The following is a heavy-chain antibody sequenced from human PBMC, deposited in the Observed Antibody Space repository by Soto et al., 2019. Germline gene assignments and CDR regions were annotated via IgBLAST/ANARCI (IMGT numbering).Heavy chain of an antibody. CDR1: GFTFSSYG. CDR3: AKDAFFFSSRYYYMDV. J-gene: IGHJ6*03. Sequence: QVQLVESGGGVVQPGRSLRLSCAASGFTFSSYGMHWVRQAPGKGLEWVAVISYDGSNKYYADSVKGRFTISRDNSKNPLYLQMNSLRAEDTAVYYCAKDAFFFSSRYYYMDVWGKGTTVTVSS. D-gene: IGHD6-6*01. CDR2: ISYDGSNK. V-gene: IGHV3-30*18.